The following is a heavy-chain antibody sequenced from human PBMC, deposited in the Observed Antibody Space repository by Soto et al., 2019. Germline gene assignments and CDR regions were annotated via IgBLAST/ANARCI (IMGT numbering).Heavy chain of an antibody. J-gene: IGHJ6*02. CDR2: IKSKTDGGTT. Sequence: GGSLRLSCAASGFTFSNAWMNWVRQAPGKGLEWVGRIKSKTDGGTTDYAAPVKGRFTISRDDSKNTLYLQINSLKSEDTSVYYCTTDHPDFLAPPRDYYYYYYGMDVWGQGTTVTVSS. D-gene: IGHD3-3*01. V-gene: IGHV3-15*07. CDR1: GFTFSNAW. CDR3: TTDHPDFLAPPRDYYYYYYGMDV.